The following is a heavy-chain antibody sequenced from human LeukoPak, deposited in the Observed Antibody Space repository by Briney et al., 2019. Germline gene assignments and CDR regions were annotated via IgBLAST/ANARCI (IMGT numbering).Heavy chain of an antibody. CDR1: GFTFGSYW. V-gene: IGHV3-9*01. Sequence: PGGSLRLSCAASGFTFGSYWMHWVRQAPGKGLEWVSGISWNSGSIGYADSVKGRFTISRDNAKNSLYLQMNSLRAEDTAVYYCARDPPNPGYFQHWGQGTLVTVSS. CDR2: ISWNSGSI. CDR3: ARDPPNPGYFQH. J-gene: IGHJ1*01. D-gene: IGHD1-14*01.